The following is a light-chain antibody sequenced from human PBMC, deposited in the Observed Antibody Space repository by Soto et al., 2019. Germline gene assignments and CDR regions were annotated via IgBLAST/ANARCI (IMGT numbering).Light chain of an antibody. Sequence: DIQMTQSPSTLSASVGGRVTITCRASQSVGTWVAWYQQKPGKAPKILMYGASNLESGVPSRFRGSGSGTEFTLPVTTLQPDDFETYYCQQYNSYSLTFGGGTKVDIK. J-gene: IGKJ4*01. V-gene: IGKV1-5*01. CDR1: QSVGTW. CDR2: GAS. CDR3: QQYNSYSLT.